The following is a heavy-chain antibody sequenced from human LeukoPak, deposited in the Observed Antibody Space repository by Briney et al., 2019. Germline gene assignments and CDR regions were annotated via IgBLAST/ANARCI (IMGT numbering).Heavy chain of an antibody. CDR3: ARQSRDGSGSRSYHFDF. Sequence: GESLKISCEASGYVFIHHWIGWVRQRPGKGLEWVAIIYPGDSDTSYGPSFEGQVTISADKSLTTAYLQWSSLKASDTAIYYCARQSRDGSGSRSYHFDFWGQGDLVTVSS. D-gene: IGHD3-10*01. V-gene: IGHV5-51*01. CDR1: GYVFIHHW. CDR2: IYPGDSDT. J-gene: IGHJ4*02.